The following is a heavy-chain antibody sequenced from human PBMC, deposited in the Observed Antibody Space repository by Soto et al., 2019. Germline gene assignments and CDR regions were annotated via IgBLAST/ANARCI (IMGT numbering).Heavy chain of an antibody. Sequence: PSETLSLTCGVCGGSFSGYYWSWIRQPPGKGLEWIGEINRSGSTNYNPSLKSRVTISVDTSKNQFSLKLSSVTAADTAVYYCARVPNIAARPDWFDPWGQGTLVTVSS. CDR2: INRSGST. V-gene: IGHV4-34*01. CDR1: GGSFSGYY. D-gene: IGHD6-6*01. CDR3: ARVPNIAARPDWFDP. J-gene: IGHJ5*02.